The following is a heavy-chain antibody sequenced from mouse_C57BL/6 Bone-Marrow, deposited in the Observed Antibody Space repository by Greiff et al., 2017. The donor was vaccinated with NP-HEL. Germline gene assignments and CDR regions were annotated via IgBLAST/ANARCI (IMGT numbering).Heavy chain of an antibody. J-gene: IGHJ3*01. CDR1: GFTFSSYT. Sequence: LQQSGGGLVKPGGSLKLSCAASGFTFSSYTMSWVRQTPEKRLEWVATISGGGGNTYYPDSVKGRFTISRDNAKNTLYLQMSSLRSEDTALYYCARLNWAWFAYWGQGTLVTVSA. CDR2: ISGGGGNT. V-gene: IGHV5-9*01. D-gene: IGHD4-1*02. CDR3: ARLNWAWFAY.